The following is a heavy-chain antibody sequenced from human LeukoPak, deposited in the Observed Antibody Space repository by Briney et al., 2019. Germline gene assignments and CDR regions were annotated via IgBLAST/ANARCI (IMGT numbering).Heavy chain of an antibody. J-gene: IGHJ4*02. V-gene: IGHV3-21*01. CDR2: ISSSSSYI. Sequence: GGSLRLSCAASGFTFSSYSMNWVRQAPGKGLEWVSSISSSSSYIYYADSVKGRFTISRDNAKNSLYLQMNSLRAEDTAVYYCARESDAWYSSSSGVDYWGQGTLVTASS. D-gene: IGHD6-6*01. CDR3: ARESDAWYSSSSGVDY. CDR1: GFTFSSYS.